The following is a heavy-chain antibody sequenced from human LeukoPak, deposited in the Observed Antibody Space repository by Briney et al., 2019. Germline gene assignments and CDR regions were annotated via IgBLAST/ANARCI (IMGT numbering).Heavy chain of an antibody. Sequence: GGSLRLSCAASGFTFSTYGMNWVRQAPGKGLEWVSTISRSGDITYYADSVKGRFTISRDNSKNTLYLQMNSLRAEDTAIYYCATGSTAVAGTKYWGQGILVTVSS. D-gene: IGHD6-19*01. CDR1: GFTFSTYG. CDR3: ATGSTAVAGTKY. V-gene: IGHV3-23*01. CDR2: ISRSGDIT. J-gene: IGHJ4*02.